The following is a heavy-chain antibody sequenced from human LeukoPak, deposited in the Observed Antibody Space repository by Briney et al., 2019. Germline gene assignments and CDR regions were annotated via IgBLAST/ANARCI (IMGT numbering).Heavy chain of an antibody. CDR1: GYTFTSYD. V-gene: IGHV1-8*01. Sequence: ASVKVSCKASGYTFTSYDINWVRQATGQGLEWMGWMNPNSGNTGYAQKFQGRVTMTRNTSISTAYMELSSLRSEDTAVYYCAKGSIVATISYFDCWGQGTLVTVSS. J-gene: IGHJ4*02. D-gene: IGHD5-12*01. CDR3: AKGSIVATISYFDC. CDR2: MNPNSGNT.